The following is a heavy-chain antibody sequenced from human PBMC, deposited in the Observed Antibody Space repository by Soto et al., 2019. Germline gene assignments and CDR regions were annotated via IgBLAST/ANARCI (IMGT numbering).Heavy chain of an antibody. J-gene: IGHJ5*02. V-gene: IGHV1-18*01. CDR2: ISTYSGDT. Sequence: QVHLVQSGVEVKAPGASVKVTCQASGYTFFTYDISWVRQAPGQGLEWMGWISTYSGDTKYAQKFQGRVTMTTDTSTTTACLELRSPRSDDTAVYYCARHHGPTTSENWFDPWGQGTLATVSS. CDR1: GYTFFTYD. D-gene: IGHD5-12*01. CDR3: ARHHGPTTSENWFDP.